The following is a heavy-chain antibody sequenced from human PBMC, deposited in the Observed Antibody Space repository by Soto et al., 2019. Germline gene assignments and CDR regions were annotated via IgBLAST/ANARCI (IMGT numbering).Heavy chain of an antibody. CDR1: GFTFSSYA. Sequence: QVQLVQSGGGVVQPGRSLRLSCAASGFTFSSYAMHWVRQAPGTGLEWVANILYDGSNTYYADSVKGRFTISRDNSNNTVYLQVNSLRGEDTAVYYCARDVGSQFDYWGQGTLVTVSS. J-gene: IGHJ4*02. CDR2: ILYDGSNT. V-gene: IGHV3-30-3*01. CDR3: ARDVGSQFDY. D-gene: IGHD2-15*01.